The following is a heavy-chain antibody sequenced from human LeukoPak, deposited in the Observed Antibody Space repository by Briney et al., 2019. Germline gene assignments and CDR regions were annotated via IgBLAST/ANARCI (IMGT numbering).Heavy chain of an antibody. J-gene: IGHJ4*02. CDR3: TTSCYDSSGFRA. Sequence: PGGSLRLSCAASGFSLNNAWMSWVRQAPGKGLEWVGRIKSKTDGETIDYAAPVRGRSTISRDDSKNMVYLVMNNLKTEDTAVYYCTTSCYDSSGFRAWGQGTLVTVSS. V-gene: IGHV3-15*01. CDR1: GFSLNNAW. D-gene: IGHD3-22*01. CDR2: IKSKTDGETI.